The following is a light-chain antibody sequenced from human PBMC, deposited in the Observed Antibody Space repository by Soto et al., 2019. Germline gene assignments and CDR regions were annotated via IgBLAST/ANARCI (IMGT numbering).Light chain of an antibody. CDR3: RQRRYWPVP. V-gene: IGKV3-11*01. Sequence: EIVLTQSPAILSMSPGERATLSCRASQSVSSYFAWYQQKPGQAPRLLIYDASNRATGVPARFSGSGSGTDFTLTISSLELEDLADYYCRQRRYWPVPLGQGPKVAIK. J-gene: IGKJ1*01. CDR2: DAS. CDR1: QSVSSY.